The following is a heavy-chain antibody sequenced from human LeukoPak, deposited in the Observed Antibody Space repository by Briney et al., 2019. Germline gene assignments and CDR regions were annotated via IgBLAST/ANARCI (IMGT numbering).Heavy chain of an antibody. J-gene: IGHJ4*02. D-gene: IGHD3-22*01. CDR2: IKEDGSAK. Sequence: GGSVRLSCVDSGCTFSTSWMAWVRQAPGKGLEWVANIKEDGSAKNYVGSVRGRFTVSRDNAKKSVYLEMNSLRAEDTAVYYCARDRAYDRFDYWGQGTLVTVSS. CDR1: GCTFSTSW. V-gene: IGHV3-7*01. CDR3: ARDRAYDRFDY.